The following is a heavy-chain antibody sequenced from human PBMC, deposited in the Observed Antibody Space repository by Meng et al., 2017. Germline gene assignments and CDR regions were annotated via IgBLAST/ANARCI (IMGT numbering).Heavy chain of an antibody. V-gene: IGHV1-2*06. D-gene: IGHD6-25*01. J-gene: IGHJ4*02. Sequence: QVKLMQSGAEVKKPGASVKVSWKASGYTFAAYWIQWARQASGQGLEWMGRIDPKSDNTHYAQKFQARVTMTGDTSISTAYMELSGLRSDDTAMYYCARDEDISAAGKLFGDYWGQGTLVTVSS. CDR3: ARDEDISAAGKLFGDY. CDR2: IDPKSDNT. CDR1: GYTFAAYW.